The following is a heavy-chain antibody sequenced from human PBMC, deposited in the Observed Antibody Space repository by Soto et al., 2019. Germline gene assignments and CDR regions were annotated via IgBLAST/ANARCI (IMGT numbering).Heavy chain of an antibody. CDR2: IYYSGST. CDR1: SGSISSSSYY. CDR3: ARGGSSSWYGYYYYGMDV. D-gene: IGHD6-13*01. Sequence: SETMYITCTVSSGSISSSSYYWGWIHKPPGKGLEWIGCIYYSGSTYYNPSLKSRVTISVDTSKNQFSLKLSSVTAADTAVYYCARGGSSSWYGYYYYGMDVWGQGTTVTVS. J-gene: IGHJ6*02. V-gene: IGHV4-39*01.